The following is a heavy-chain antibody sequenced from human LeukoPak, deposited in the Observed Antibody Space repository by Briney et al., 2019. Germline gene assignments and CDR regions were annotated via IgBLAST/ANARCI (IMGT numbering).Heavy chain of an antibody. Sequence: SETLSLTCAVYGGSFSGYYWSWIRQPPGKGLEWIGEINHSGSTNYNPSLKSRVTISVDTSKNQFSLKLSSVTAADTAVYYCARGRRYYGFWSGPTSYYYYMDVWGKGTTVTVSS. V-gene: IGHV4-34*01. CDR2: INHSGST. CDR3: ARGRRYYGFWSGPTSYYYYMDV. J-gene: IGHJ6*03. CDR1: GGSFSGYY. D-gene: IGHD3-3*01.